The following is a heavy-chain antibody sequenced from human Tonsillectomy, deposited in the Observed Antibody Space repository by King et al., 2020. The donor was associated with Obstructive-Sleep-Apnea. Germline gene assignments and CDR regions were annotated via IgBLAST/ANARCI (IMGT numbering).Heavy chain of an antibody. Sequence: LQLQESGPGLVKPSETLSLTCTVSGGSVSSGSYYWRWIRQPPGQGLEWIGDIYYSGSTNYNPSLKSRVTISVDTSKNQFSLKLSSVTAADTAVYYCARSLWFGEFHNWFDPWGQGTLVTVSS. J-gene: IGHJ5*02. D-gene: IGHD3-10*01. V-gene: IGHV4-61*01. CDR3: ARSLWFGEFHNWFDP. CDR2: IYYSGST. CDR1: GGSVSSGSYY.